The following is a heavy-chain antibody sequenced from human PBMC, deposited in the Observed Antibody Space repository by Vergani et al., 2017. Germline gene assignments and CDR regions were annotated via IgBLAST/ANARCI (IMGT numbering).Heavy chain of an antibody. CDR2: IYYSGST. CDR3: ARGPQYSSSWYSYYYYMDV. V-gene: IGHV4-59*01. D-gene: IGHD6-13*01. CDR1: GGSISSYY. Sequence: QVQLQESGPGLVKPSETLSLTCTVSGGSISSYYWSWIRQPPGKGLEWIGYIYYSGSTNYNPSLKCRVTISVDTSKNQFSLKLSSVTAADTAVYYCARGPQYSSSWYSYYYYMDVWGKGTTVTVSS. J-gene: IGHJ6*03.